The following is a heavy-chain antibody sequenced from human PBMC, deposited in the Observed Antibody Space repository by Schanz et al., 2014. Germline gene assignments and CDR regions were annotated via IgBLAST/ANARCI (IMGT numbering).Heavy chain of an antibody. CDR1: GFGFSSYS. D-gene: IGHD3-10*01. CDR2: ISSRSSHI. CDR3: AKGRFGELSAFDI. Sequence: VQLVESGGGVVQPGRSLRLSCAASGFGFSSYSMNWVRQAPGKGLEWVSSISSRSSHIYYADSVKGRFTVSRDNAKNSVYLQVNGLRVEDTAVYYCAKGRFGELSAFDIWGQGTMVTVSS. J-gene: IGHJ3*02. V-gene: IGHV3-21*04.